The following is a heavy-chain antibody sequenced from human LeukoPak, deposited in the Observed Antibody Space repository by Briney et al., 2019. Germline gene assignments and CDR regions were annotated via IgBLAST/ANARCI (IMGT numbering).Heavy chain of an antibody. CDR3: AGGHSSGYYSNAYDI. Sequence: PGGSLRLSCAASGFTVSSNYMTWVRQAPGKGLEWVSGIYSGGNTFYADSVKGRFIISRDNSNNTLYLQMNTLRAEDTAVYYCAGGHSSGYYSNAYDIWGQGTMVTVSS. CDR2: IYSGGNT. J-gene: IGHJ3*02. V-gene: IGHV3-53*01. CDR1: GFTVSSNY. D-gene: IGHD3-22*01.